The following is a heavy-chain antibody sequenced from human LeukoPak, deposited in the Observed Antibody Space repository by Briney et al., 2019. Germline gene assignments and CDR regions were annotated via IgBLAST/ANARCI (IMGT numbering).Heavy chain of an antibody. J-gene: IGHJ4*02. CDR3: VRDGQYYYDSSGYHFDY. D-gene: IGHD3-22*01. Sequence: GGSLRLSCTTSGFTFDDYAMNWVRQAPGKGLQWVSFIRTKAYGGTREYAASMKGRFTISSDDSKTIAYLQMNSLETGDTAVYFCVRDGQYYYDSSGYHFDYWGQGALVTVSS. CDR2: IRTKAYGGTR. CDR1: GFTFDDYA. V-gene: IGHV3-49*04.